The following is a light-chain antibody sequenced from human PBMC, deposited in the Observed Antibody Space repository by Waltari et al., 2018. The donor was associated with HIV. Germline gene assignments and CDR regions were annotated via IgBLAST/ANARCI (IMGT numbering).Light chain of an antibody. Sequence: VLTQSPGSLSLSPGETATLSCRASQFVTGNYLAWYRQKPGQAPRLLINGASSRATGIPERISANGSGTDFTLTISRLEPDDSAVYYCQQYGGSWTFGQGTKVEIK. CDR3: QQYGGSWT. V-gene: IGKV3-20*01. CDR1: QFVTGNY. CDR2: GAS. J-gene: IGKJ1*01.